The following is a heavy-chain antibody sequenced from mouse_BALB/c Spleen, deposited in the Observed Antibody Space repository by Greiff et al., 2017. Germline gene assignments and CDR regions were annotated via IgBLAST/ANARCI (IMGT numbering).Heavy chain of an antibody. J-gene: IGHJ3*01. Sequence: EVKLVESGGGLVKPGGSLKLSCAASGFTFSDYYMYWVRQTPEKRLEWVATISDGGSYTYYPDSVKGRFTISRDNAKNNLYLQMSSLKSEDTAMYYCASYYRFAYWGQGTLVTVSA. CDR3: ASYYRFAY. CDR2: ISDGGSYT. D-gene: IGHD2-12*01. V-gene: IGHV5-4*02. CDR1: GFTFSDYY.